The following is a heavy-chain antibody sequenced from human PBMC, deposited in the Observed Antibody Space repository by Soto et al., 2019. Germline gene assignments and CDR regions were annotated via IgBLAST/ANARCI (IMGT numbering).Heavy chain of an antibody. Sequence: QVQLVESGGGVVQPGRSLRLSCAASGFTFSSYGMHWVRQAPGKGLEWVAVIWYDGSNKYYADSVKGRFTISRDNSKNTMYLQMNSLRAEDTAVYYCARSRVVTQSWDYYYYGIDVWGQGTTVTVSS. J-gene: IGHJ6*02. D-gene: IGHD3-3*01. CDR3: ARSRVVTQSWDYYYYGIDV. V-gene: IGHV3-33*01. CDR2: IWYDGSNK. CDR1: GFTFSSYG.